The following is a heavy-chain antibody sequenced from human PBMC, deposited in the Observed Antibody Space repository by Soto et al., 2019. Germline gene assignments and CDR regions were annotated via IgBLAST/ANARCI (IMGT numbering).Heavy chain of an antibody. V-gene: IGHV3-64*01. CDR2: ITSNGGNT. CDR3: ARRIPFGYGMDV. J-gene: IGHJ6*02. D-gene: IGHD2-21*01. Sequence: GGSLRLSCAASGFTFSSFWMSWVRQAPGKGLEYVSAITSNGGNTDYASSVKGRFTISRDNSKNTLYLQMGSLRAEDMAVYYCARRIPFGYGMDVWGQGTTVTVSS. CDR1: GFTFSSFW.